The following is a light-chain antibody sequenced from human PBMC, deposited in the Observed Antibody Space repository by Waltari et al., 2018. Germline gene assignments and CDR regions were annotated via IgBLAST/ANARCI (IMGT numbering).Light chain of an antibody. J-gene: IGKJ2*01. Sequence: DIQMTQSPSTLSASIGDRVTITCRASQSVSRWLAWYQQKPGKAPKVLIYDASSLESGVPSRFSGSGSGTEFTLTISSLQPDDFATYYCQHYNSFSHIYTFGQGTKLEI. CDR1: QSVSRW. CDR2: DAS. CDR3: QHYNSFSHIYT. V-gene: IGKV1-5*01.